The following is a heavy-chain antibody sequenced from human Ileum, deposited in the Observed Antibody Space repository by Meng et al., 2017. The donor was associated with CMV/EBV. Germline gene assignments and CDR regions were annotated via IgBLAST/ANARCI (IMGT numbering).Heavy chain of an antibody. J-gene: IGHJ4*02. CDR3: ARDWVCSSTSCYGHYFDY. CDR2: IKQDGSEK. Sequence: GGSLRLSCAASGFTFSSYAMSWVRQAPGKGLEWVANIKQDGSEKYYVDSVKGRFTISRDNAKNSLYLQMNSLRAEDTAVYYCARDWVCSSTSCYGHYFDYWGQGTLVTVSS. CDR1: GFTFSSYA. V-gene: IGHV3-7*01. D-gene: IGHD2-2*01.